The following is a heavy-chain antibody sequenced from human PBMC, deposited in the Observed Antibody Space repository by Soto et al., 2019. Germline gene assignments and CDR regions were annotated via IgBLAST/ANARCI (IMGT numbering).Heavy chain of an antibody. CDR2: ISGSGDNT. D-gene: IGHD3-22*01. J-gene: IGHJ4*02. Sequence: PGGSLRLSCGGSGVTLSRHPISWVRPAPGKGLEWVSAISGSGDNTYYVDSVKGRFTISRDNSKNTLYLQMNSLRAEDTAVYYCAKDNPLYYYDSSGYFDYWGQGTLVTVSS. CDR1: GVTLSRHP. V-gene: IGHV3-23*01. CDR3: AKDNPLYYYDSSGYFDY.